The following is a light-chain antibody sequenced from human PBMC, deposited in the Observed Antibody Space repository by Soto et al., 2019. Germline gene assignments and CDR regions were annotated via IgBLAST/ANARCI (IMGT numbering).Light chain of an antibody. CDR3: QQRSNRPPT. CDR1: QSVTSY. CDR2: DAS. V-gene: IGKV3-11*01. Sequence: EIVVTQSPGTLSLSPGERATLSCRASQSVTSYYLAWYQQKPGQAPRLLIYDASTRATGIPARFSGSGSGTEFTLSITSLEPEDFAVYYCQQRSNRPPTFGQGTKVEIK. J-gene: IGKJ1*01.